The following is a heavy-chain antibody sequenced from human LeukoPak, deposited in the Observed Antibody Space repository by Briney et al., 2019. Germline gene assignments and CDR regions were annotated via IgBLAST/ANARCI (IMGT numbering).Heavy chain of an antibody. CDR3: ARSGYSYGADAFDI. V-gene: IGHV4-59*11. CDR2: IYYSGST. Sequence: PSETLSLTCTVSGGSISSHYWSWIRQPPGKGLEWIGYIYYSGSTNYNPSLESRLTISVDTSKNQFSLKLSSVTAADTAVYYCARSGYSYGADAFDIWGQGTMVTVSS. J-gene: IGHJ3*02. D-gene: IGHD5-18*01. CDR1: GGSISSHY.